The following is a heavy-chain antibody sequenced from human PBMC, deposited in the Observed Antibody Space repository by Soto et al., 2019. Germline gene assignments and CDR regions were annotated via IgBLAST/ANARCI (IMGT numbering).Heavy chain of an antibody. D-gene: IGHD5-18*01. CDR3: AREVERGSSYGDLAY. CDR1: GYTFTNYY. J-gene: IGHJ4*02. Sequence: QVQLVQSGAEVRKPGASVKVSCKASGYTFTNYYIHWVRQAPGQGLEWMGIINPSSGSTSYAQKFQGRVTMTRNTSTSTVYMELSSLRSEDTAVYYCAREVERGSSYGDLAYWGQGPLVTVS. V-gene: IGHV1-46*01. CDR2: INPSSGST.